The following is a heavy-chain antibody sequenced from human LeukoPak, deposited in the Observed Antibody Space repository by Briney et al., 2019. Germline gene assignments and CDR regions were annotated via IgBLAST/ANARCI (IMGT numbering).Heavy chain of an antibody. CDR3: AKSSVGSSSTTDVIYYYYMDV. J-gene: IGHJ6*03. D-gene: IGHD6-6*01. CDR2: ISYDGSNK. CDR1: GFTFSSYG. V-gene: IGHV3-30*18. Sequence: PGGSLRLSCAASGFTFSSYGMHWVRQAPGKGLEWVAVISYDGSNKYYADSVKGRFTISRDNSKNTLYLQMNSLRAEDTAVYYCAKSSVGSSSTTDVIYYYYMDVWGKGTTVTVSS.